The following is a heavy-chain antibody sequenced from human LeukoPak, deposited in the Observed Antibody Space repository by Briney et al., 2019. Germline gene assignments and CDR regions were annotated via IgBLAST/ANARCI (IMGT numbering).Heavy chain of an antibody. CDR1: GFTVSSNY. Sequence: GGSLRLSCAASGFTVSSNYMSWVRQAPGKGLEWVSVIYSGGSTYYADSVKGRFTISRDNSKNTLYLQMNSLRAEDTAVYYCARPAGMVRALDAFDLWGQGTMVTVSS. CDR3: ARPAGMVRALDAFDL. CDR2: IYSGGST. V-gene: IGHV3-66*04. D-gene: IGHD3-10*01. J-gene: IGHJ3*01.